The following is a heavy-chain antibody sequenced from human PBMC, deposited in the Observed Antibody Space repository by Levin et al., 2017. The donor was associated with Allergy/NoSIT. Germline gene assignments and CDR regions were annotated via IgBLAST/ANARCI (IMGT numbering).Heavy chain of an antibody. CDR2: VNPERGNI. J-gene: IGHJ4*02. CDR1: GYTFSGYS. CDR3: ARDWTGVDGKGSFFY. D-gene: IGHD6-19*01. V-gene: IGHV1-3*01. Sequence: ASVKVSCKASGYTFSGYSIHWVRRAPGQRLEWMGWVNPERGNIKYSQKFQARVTITRDTSASTVYMELSRLRSEDTAVYYCARDWTGVDGKGSFFYWGQGTLVTVSS.